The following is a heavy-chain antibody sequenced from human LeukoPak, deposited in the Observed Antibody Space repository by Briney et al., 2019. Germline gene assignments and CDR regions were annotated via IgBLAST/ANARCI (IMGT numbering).Heavy chain of an antibody. D-gene: IGHD3-22*01. CDR2: MSGSCASR. CDR1: GLSFSDYA. Sequence: GGSLRLSCSASGLSFSDYAMRWVRQAPARGPEGVSCMSGSCASRYYEDSVKGRFTISRDNAKNTLYLKMNSLSAEDTAVYYCAKVKITMIVVVVTTNGFFDYWGQGTLVTVSS. V-gene: IGHV3-23*01. CDR3: AKVKITMIVVVVTTNGFFDY. J-gene: IGHJ4*02.